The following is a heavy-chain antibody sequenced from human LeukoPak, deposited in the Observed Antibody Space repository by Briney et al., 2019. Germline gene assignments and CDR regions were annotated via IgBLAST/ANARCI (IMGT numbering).Heavy chain of an antibody. V-gene: IGHV4-4*07. CDR2: IYTSGST. J-gene: IGHJ4*02. Sequence: SETLSLTCTVSGXSISSYYWSWIRQPAGKGREWIGRIYTSGSTNYNPSLKSRVTMSVDTSKNQFSLKLSSVTAADTAVYYCARGPDTSTFDYWGQGTLVTVSS. CDR3: ARGPDTSTFDY. CDR1: GXSISSYY.